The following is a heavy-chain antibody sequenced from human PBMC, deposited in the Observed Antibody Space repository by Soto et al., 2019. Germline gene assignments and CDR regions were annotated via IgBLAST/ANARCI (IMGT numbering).Heavy chain of an antibody. D-gene: IGHD3-3*01. J-gene: IGHJ4*02. Sequence: QVQLQESGPGLVKPSGTLSLTCAVSGGSIRSNNWWTWFRQPPGKGLEWIGEIYHTGSTNYNPSLKSRVPLSVDNSKNQFSLRLSSVTAADTAVYYCASTLKISKFDYWGQGTLVTVSS. CDR1: GGSIRSNNW. CDR3: ASTLKISKFDY. CDR2: IYHTGST. V-gene: IGHV4-4*02.